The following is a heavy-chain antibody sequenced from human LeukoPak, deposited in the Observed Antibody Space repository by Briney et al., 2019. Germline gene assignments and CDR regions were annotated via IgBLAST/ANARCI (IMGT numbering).Heavy chain of an antibody. J-gene: IGHJ6*03. CDR1: GFTFDDYG. D-gene: IGHD6-13*01. V-gene: IGHV3-20*04. CDR3: AKTYSSSRAHYYYYYYMDV. Sequence: GGSLRLSCAASGFTFDDYGMSWVRQAPGKGLEWVSGINWNGGSTGYADSVKGRFTISRDNAKNSLYLQMNSLRAEDTAVYYCAKTYSSSRAHYYYYYYMDVWGKGTTVTISS. CDR2: INWNGGST.